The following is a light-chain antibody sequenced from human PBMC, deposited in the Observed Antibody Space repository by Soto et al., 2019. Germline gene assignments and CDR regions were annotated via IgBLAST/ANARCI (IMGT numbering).Light chain of an antibody. Sequence: QSVLTQPASVSGSPGQPITISCTGTSSDVGAYNYVSWYQLHPGKAPKLMIYEVNNRPSGVSHRFSGSKSGNTASLTFSGLRPEDEADYYCSSYASSGAVVFGGGTKLTVL. CDR1: SSDVGAYNY. CDR3: SSYASSGAVV. CDR2: EVN. J-gene: IGLJ3*02. V-gene: IGLV2-14*01.